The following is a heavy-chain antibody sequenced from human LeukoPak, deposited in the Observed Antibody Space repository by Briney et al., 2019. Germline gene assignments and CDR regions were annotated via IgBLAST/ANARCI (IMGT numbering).Heavy chain of an antibody. J-gene: IGHJ4*02. D-gene: IGHD5-18*01. V-gene: IGHV3-33*01. CDR3: ARDGGYSADFDY. CDR1: GFTFSNYA. Sequence: PGRSLRLSCAASGFTFSNYAIHWVRQAPGKGLEWVAVTWSDGTNKYYADSVKGRFTISRDNSKKTVYLQMSSLRAEDTAVYYCARDGGYSADFDYWGQGTLVTVSS. CDR2: TWSDGTNK.